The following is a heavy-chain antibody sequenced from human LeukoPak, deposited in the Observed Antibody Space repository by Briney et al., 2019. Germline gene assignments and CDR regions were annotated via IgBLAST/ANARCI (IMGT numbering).Heavy chain of an antibody. V-gene: IGHV3-48*03. J-gene: IGHJ4*02. CDR1: GFTFSSYG. D-gene: IGHD2/OR15-2a*01. CDR2: ISSSGTTK. CDR3: ARVLFHSLAVFDY. Sequence: GGSLRLSCAASGFTFSSYGMNWVRQAPGKGLEWVSYISSSGTTKYYADSVKGRFTISRDNAKNSLYLQMNSLRAEDTAVYYCARVLFHSLAVFDYWGQGTLVTVSS.